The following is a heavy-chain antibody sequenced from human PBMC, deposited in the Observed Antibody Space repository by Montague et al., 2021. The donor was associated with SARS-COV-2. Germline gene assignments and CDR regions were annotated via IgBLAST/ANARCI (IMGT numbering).Heavy chain of an antibody. CDR3: ARVVSVPHTRGYSYGHLTSKTGSNYFDY. CDR2: VDHSGKT. J-gene: IGHJ4*02. V-gene: IGHV4-30-2*01. Sequence: TLSLTCAVSGPGIGTGDYGGGWMRKRPENSQEKIGYVDHSGKTYYNPSLKSRVTISVDRSKNRFSLKLTSVTAADTAVYYCARVVSVPHTRGYSYGHLTSKTGSNYFDYGGKGTLGTVSS. D-gene: IGHD5-18*01. CDR1: GPGIGTGDYG.